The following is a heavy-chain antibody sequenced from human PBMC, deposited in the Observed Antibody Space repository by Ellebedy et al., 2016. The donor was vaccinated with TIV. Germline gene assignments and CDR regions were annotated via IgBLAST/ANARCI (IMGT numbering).Heavy chain of an antibody. Sequence: GESLKISCAASGFTVSSNYMSWVRQAPGKGLEWVSAISGSGGSTYYADSVKGRFTISRDNSKNTLYLQMSSLRPEDTAVYYCVKAWGDWGQGTLVTVSS. V-gene: IGHV3-66*02. CDR1: GFTVSSNY. D-gene: IGHD3-16*01. CDR2: ISGSGGST. J-gene: IGHJ4*02. CDR3: VKAWGD.